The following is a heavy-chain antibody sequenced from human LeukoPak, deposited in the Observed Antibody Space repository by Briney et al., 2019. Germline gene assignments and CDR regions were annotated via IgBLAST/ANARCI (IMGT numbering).Heavy chain of an antibody. CDR3: ARCPYSFGFAPPDY. J-gene: IGHJ4*02. CDR2: ISSSSSTI. D-gene: IGHD5-18*01. CDR1: GFTFSSCS. V-gene: IGHV3-48*01. Sequence: GGSLRPSCAASGFTFSSCSMNWVRQAPGKGLEWVSYISSSSSTIYYADSVKGRFTISRDNAKNSLYLQMNSLRAEDTAVYYCARCPYSFGFAPPDYWGQGTLVTVSS.